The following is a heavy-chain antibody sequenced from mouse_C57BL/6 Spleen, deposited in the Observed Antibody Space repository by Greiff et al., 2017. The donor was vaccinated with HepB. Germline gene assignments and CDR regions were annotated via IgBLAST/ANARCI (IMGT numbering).Heavy chain of an antibody. CDR3: ARALTTVVAPCWYFDV. V-gene: IGHV5-4*03. Sequence: EVMLVESGGGLVKPGGSLKLSCAASGFTFSSYAMSWVRQTPEKRLEWVATISDGGSYTYYPDNVKGRFTISRDNAKNNLYLQMSHLKSEDTAMYYCARALTTVVAPCWYFDVWGTGTTVTVSS. J-gene: IGHJ1*03. D-gene: IGHD1-1*01. CDR2: ISDGGSYT. CDR1: GFTFSSYA.